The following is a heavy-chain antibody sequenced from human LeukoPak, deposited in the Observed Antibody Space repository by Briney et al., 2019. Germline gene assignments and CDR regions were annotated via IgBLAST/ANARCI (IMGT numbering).Heavy chain of an antibody. CDR2: INGDEITT. CDR3: AKDLFVADAFDI. Sequence: GGSLRLSCAASGFTVSSNYMSWVRQAPGKGLEWVSRINGDEITTIYADSVKGRFTMSRDNAKNTVHLQMNSLRAEDTAVYYCAKDLFVADAFDIWGQGTMVTVSS. V-gene: IGHV3-74*01. J-gene: IGHJ3*02. CDR1: GFTVSSNY. D-gene: IGHD2-21*01.